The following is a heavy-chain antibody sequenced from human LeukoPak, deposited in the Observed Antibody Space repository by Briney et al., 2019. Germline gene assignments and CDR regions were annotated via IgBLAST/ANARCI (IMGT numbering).Heavy chain of an antibody. CDR2: ISSSGSTI. D-gene: IGHD3-3*01. CDR1: GFTFSSYE. Sequence: GGSLRLSCAASGFTFSSYEMHWVRQAPGKGLEWVSYISSSGSTIYYADSVKGRFTISRDNAKNSLYLQLSSLRAEDTAVYYCARVPGGLEWADFDYWGQGTLVTVSS. CDR3: ARVPGGLEWADFDY. J-gene: IGHJ4*02. V-gene: IGHV3-48*03.